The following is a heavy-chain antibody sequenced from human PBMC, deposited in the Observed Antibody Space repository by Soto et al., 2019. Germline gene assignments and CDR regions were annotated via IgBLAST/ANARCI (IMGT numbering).Heavy chain of an antibody. Sequence: PGGSLRLSCAASGFTFDDYAMHWVRQAPGKGPEWVSGISWNSGSIGYADSVKGRFTISRDNAKNSLYPQMNSLRAEDTALYYCAKDMPYYDFWSGPICDWGQGTLVTVSS. CDR1: GFTFDDYA. D-gene: IGHD3-3*01. CDR2: ISWNSGSI. V-gene: IGHV3-9*01. J-gene: IGHJ4*02. CDR3: AKDMPYYDFWSGPICD.